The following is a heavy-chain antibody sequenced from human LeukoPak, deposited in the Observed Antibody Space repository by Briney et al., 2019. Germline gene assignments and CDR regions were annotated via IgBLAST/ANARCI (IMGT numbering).Heavy chain of an antibody. V-gene: IGHV4-30-4*01. CDR1: GGSISSDDYY. CDR2: IYYSGST. J-gene: IGHJ4*02. CDR3: ARDRDYYGSGSYFDY. Sequence: SETLSLTCTVSGGSISSDDYYWSWIRQPPGKGLEWIGYIYYSGSTYYNPSLKSRVTISVDTSKNQFSLKLSSVTAADTAVYYCARDRDYYGSGSYFDYWGQGTLVTVSS. D-gene: IGHD3-10*01.